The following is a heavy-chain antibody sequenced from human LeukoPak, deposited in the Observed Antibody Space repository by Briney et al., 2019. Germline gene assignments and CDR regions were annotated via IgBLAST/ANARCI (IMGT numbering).Heavy chain of an antibody. V-gene: IGHV4-34*01. J-gene: IGHJ6*03. CDR1: GGSFSGYY. CDR2: INHTGST. Sequence: SETLSLTCAVYGGSFSGYYWSWIRQPPGKGLEWIGEINHTGSTNYNPSLKSRLTISVDTSKNQFSLKLSSVTAADTAVYYCAGAYYYYYMDVWGKGTTVTVSS. CDR3: AGAYYYYYMDV.